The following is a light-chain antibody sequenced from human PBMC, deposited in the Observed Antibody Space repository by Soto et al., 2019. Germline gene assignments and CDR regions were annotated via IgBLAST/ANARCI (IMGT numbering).Light chain of an antibody. J-gene: IGKJ1*01. V-gene: IGKV3-11*01. Sequence: EIVLTQSPATLSFSPGERATLSCRASQSIGIYLAWYQQKPGQAPRLLIYDASKKATGIPARFSGSGSGTDFTLTISSLEPEDFAFYYCQQRNDWPWTFGQGTQVEIK. CDR3: QQRNDWPWT. CDR1: QSIGIY. CDR2: DAS.